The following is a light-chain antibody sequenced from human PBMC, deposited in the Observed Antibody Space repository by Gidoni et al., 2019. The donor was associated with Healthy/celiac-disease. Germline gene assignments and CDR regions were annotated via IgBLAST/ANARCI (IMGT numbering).Light chain of an antibody. CDR1: QSVSSY. J-gene: IGKJ5*01. V-gene: IGKV3-11*01. CDR3: QQRSNWPPGSIT. Sequence: EIVLTQSPATLSLSPGERATLSCRASQSVSSYLAWYQQKPGQAPRLLIYDASNRATGIPARFSGSGSGTDFTLTISSLEPEDFAVYYCQQRSNWPPGSITFXHXTRLEIK. CDR2: DAS.